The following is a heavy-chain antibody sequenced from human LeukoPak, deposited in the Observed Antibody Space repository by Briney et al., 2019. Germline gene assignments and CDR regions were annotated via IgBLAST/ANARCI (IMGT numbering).Heavy chain of an antibody. D-gene: IGHD5-12*01. CDR3: AWADIANPDFDY. Sequence: ASVKVSCKASGYTFTSYYMHWVRQAPGQGLEWMGIINPSGGTTSYAQKFQGRVTMTRDTSTSTVYMELSSLSSEDTAVYYCAWADIANPDFDYWGQGTLVTVSS. CDR1: GYTFTSYY. CDR2: INPSGGTT. V-gene: IGHV1-46*01. J-gene: IGHJ4*02.